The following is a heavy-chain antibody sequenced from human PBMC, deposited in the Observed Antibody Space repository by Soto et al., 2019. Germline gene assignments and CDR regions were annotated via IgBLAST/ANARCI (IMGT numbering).Heavy chain of an antibody. Sequence: EVQLVESGGGLVQPGGSLRLSCAASGFTFSSYWMSWVRQAPGKGLEGVANIKQDGSEDYFVDSVKGLFTISRDNAKSSLYLQMNSLRAEDTAMYYCARVRITIFGLVADPALDYWCQGTLVTVSS. V-gene: IGHV3-7*01. CDR3: ARVRITIFGLVADPALDY. CDR2: IKQDGSED. CDR1: GFTFSSYW. D-gene: IGHD3-3*01. J-gene: IGHJ4*02.